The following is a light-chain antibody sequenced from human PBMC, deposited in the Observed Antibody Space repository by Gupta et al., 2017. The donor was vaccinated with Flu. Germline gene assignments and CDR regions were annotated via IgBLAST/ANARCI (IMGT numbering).Light chain of an antibody. CDR1: NIGTKS. V-gene: IGLV3-21*02. CDR2: DDR. CDR3: QVWDRSSDHVA. J-gene: IGLJ3*02. Sequence: YVLTQPPSVSVAPGQTARITCGGNNIGTKSVHWYQQKPGQAPVLVVYDDRVRPSGIPDRFSGSNSGNKATLTISRVEAGDEADYYCQVWDRSSDHVAFGGGTKLTVL.